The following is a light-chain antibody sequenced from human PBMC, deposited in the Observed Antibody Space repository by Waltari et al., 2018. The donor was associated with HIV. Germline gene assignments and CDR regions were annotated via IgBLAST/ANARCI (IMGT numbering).Light chain of an antibody. CDR1: HDISNY. CDR3: QQTYRLPQT. J-gene: IGKJ5*01. V-gene: IGKV1-16*02. Sequence: DIQMTQSPSSLSASVGDRVTITCRASHDISNYLAWFQQRPGEAPKSLIYAASTLQSGVPSKFRGSGSETYFTLTINSLQSEDSATYYCQQTYRLPQTFGQGTRVDIK. CDR2: AAS.